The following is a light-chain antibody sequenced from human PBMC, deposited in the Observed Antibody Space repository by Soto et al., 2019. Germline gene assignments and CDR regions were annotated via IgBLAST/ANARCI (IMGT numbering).Light chain of an antibody. CDR3: PQSYSTFT. Sequence: DIQMTQSPSSLSASVGDRVTITCRASQSISSYLNWYQQKPGKAPKLLIYAASSLQSGGPSRFSSSGSGTDFSLTISSLQPEHFATYYCPQSYSTFTFGQGTRLEMK. J-gene: IGKJ5*01. V-gene: IGKV1-39*01. CDR2: AAS. CDR1: QSISSY.